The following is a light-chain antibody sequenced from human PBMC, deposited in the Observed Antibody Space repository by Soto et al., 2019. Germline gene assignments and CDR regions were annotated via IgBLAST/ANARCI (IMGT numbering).Light chain of an antibody. CDR3: QQYGSSPGT. V-gene: IGKV3-20*01. J-gene: IGKJ1*01. CDR1: QSVSSSY. Sequence: EIVLTQSPGTLSLSPGERATLSCRASQSVSSSYLAWYQQKPGQAPRLLIYGASSWATGIPDRFSGSGSGTDFTLTISRLEPEDFAVYYCQQYGSSPGTFGQGTKMKIK. CDR2: GAS.